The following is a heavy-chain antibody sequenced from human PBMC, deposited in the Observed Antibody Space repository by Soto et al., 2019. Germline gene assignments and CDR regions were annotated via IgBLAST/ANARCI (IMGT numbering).Heavy chain of an antibody. CDR2: INPETGGT. D-gene: IGHD2-21*01. Sequence: ASVKVSCKASGYTFTGYYVHWVREAPGQGLEWMGWINPETGGTSYAQKFQGRVTLSRDTSINTAYLELSSLRFDDAAVYFCARERFQVISDGMDVWGQGTTVTFSS. CDR3: ARERFQVISDGMDV. CDR1: GYTFTGYY. J-gene: IGHJ6*02. V-gene: IGHV1-2*02.